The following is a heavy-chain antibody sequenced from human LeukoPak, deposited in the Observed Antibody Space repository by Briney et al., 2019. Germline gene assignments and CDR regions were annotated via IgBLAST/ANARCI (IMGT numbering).Heavy chain of an antibody. CDR2: INPRGGST. V-gene: IGHV1-46*01. J-gene: IGHJ5*02. Sequence: ASVKVSCKASGGTFSSYAISWVRQAPGQGLEWMGIINPRGGSTSYAQSFQGRITLTRDTSTSTVYMELSNLRSEDTAVYYCARVSSPRGSSPIRLRDWFDTWGQGTLVTVSS. D-gene: IGHD3-10*01. CDR3: ARVSSPRGSSPIRLRDWFDT. CDR1: GGTFSSYA.